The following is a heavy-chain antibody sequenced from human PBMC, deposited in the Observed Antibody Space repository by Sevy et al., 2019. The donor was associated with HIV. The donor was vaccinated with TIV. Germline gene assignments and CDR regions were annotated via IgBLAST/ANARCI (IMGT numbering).Heavy chain of an antibody. CDR1: GFTFSSYA. J-gene: IGHJ6*02. Sequence: GGSLRLSCAASGFTFSSYAMHWVRQAPGKGLEYVSAISSNGGSTYYANSVKGRFTISRDNPKNTLYLQMGSLRAEDMAVYYCARGDSSSIYGMDVWGQGTTVTVSS. CDR3: ARGDSSSIYGMDV. V-gene: IGHV3-64*01. D-gene: IGHD6-6*01. CDR2: ISSNGGST.